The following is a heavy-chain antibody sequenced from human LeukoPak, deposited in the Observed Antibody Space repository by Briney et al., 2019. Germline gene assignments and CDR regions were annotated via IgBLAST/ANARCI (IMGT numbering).Heavy chain of an antibody. J-gene: IGHJ3*02. CDR2: IYHSGST. CDR3: AREAEWLRALDI. D-gene: IGHD5-12*01. V-gene: IGHV4-30-2*01. CDR1: GDSVSSGAYS. Sequence: RPSETLSLTCAVSGDSVSSGAYSWSWIRQPPGKGLEWIGYIYHSGSTYYNPSLKSRVTISIDRSKNQFSLNLNSLTAADTAVYYCAREAEWLRALDIWGQGTMVTVSS.